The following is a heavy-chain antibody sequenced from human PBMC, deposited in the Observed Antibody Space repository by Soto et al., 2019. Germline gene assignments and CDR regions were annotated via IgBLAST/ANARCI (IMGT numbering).Heavy chain of an antibody. D-gene: IGHD1-7*01. CDR2: IYWDNNK. CDR1: GFSLSTSGVG. V-gene: IGHV2-5*02. Sequence: QITLKESGPTLVKPTQTLTLTCTFSGFSLSTSGVGVGWIRQPPGKALEWLALIYWDNNKRYSPSLKSRLTITKDTSKNQVVLTMTNMDPVDTATYYCAHSKHPPYNWNYECYFDYWGQGTLVTVSS. J-gene: IGHJ4*02. CDR3: AHSKHPPYNWNYECYFDY.